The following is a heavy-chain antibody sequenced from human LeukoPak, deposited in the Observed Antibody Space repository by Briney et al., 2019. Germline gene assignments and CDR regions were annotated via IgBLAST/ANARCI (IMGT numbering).Heavy chain of an antibody. CDR1: GYTLTELS. CDR2: FDPEDGET. D-gene: IGHD3-22*01. CDR3: ATDGADYDSSHTWGY. V-gene: IGHV1-24*01. Sequence: GASVKVSCKVSGYTLTELSMHWVRQAPGKGLEWMGGFDPEDGETIYAQKFQGRVTMTEDTSTDTAYMELSSLRSEDTAVYYCATDGADYDSSHTWGYWGQGTLVTVSS. J-gene: IGHJ4*02.